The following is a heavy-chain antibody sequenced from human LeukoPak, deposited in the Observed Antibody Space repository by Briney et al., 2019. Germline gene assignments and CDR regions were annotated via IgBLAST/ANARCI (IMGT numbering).Heavy chain of an antibody. CDR1: GFTFSSYS. CDR2: ISSSSSYI. V-gene: IGHV3-21*01. CDR3: ARARRITMIVVPDAFDI. J-gene: IGHJ3*02. D-gene: IGHD3-22*01. Sequence: GGSLRLSCAASGFTFSSYSMNWVRQAPGKGLEWVSSISSSSSYIYYADSVKGRFTISRDNAKNSLYLQMNSLRAEDTAVYYCARARRITMIVVPDAFDIWGQGTMVTVSS.